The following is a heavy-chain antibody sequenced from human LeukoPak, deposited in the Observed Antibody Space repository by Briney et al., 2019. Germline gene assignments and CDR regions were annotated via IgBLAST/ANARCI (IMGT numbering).Heavy chain of an antibody. V-gene: IGHV3-11*01. CDR2: ISSTATTI. J-gene: IGHJ5*02. CDR3: AKDANIVVVPVAQTPDWFDP. Sequence: GGSLRLSCAASGFTFSDYYMSWIRQAPGKGLEWVSYISSTATTIYYADSVKGRFTISRDNAKNSLYLQMNSLRAEDTAVYYCAKDANIVVVPVAQTPDWFDPWGQGTLVTVSS. CDR1: GFTFSDYY. D-gene: IGHD2-2*01.